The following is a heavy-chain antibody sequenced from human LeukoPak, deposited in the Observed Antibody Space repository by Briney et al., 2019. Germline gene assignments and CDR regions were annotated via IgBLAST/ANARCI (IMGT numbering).Heavy chain of an antibody. J-gene: IGHJ3*02. CDR1: GGTFSSYA. V-gene: IGHV1-69*01. CDR2: IIPIFGTA. CDR3: AEGDCTNGVCPHDAFDI. D-gene: IGHD2-8*01. Sequence: ASVKVSCKASGGTFSSYAISWVRQAPGQGLEWMGGIIPIFGTANYAQKFQGRVTITADESTSTAYMELSSLRSEDTAVYYCAEGDCTNGVCPHDAFDIWGQGTMVTVSS.